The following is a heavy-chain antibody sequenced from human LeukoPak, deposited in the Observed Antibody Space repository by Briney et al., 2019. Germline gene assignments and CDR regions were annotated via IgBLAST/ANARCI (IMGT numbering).Heavy chain of an antibody. J-gene: IGHJ4*02. CDR1: GVSISSNSLY. D-gene: IGHD3-10*01. Sequence: ETLSLTCAVSGVSISSNSLYWGWVRQAPGKGLEWVSVIYSGGNTYYADSVKGRFTISRDNSKNTLYLQMNSLRAEDTAVYYCAREGVGYYFDCWGQGTLVTVSS. V-gene: IGHV3-66*01. CDR2: IYSGGNT. CDR3: AREGVGYYFDC.